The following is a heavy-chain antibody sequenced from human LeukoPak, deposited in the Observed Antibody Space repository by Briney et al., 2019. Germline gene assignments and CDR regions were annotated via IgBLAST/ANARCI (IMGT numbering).Heavy chain of an antibody. CDR2: NSGSGGST. V-gene: IGHV3-23*01. CDR3: AKSIAVAAHFDY. Sequence: GGSLRLSCAASGFTFSSYDMSWVRQAPGKGLEWVSANSGSGGSTYYADSVKGRFTISRDNSKNTLYLQMNSLRAEDTAVYYCAKSIAVAAHFDYWGEGTLVTVSS. CDR1: GFTFSSYD. D-gene: IGHD6-19*01. J-gene: IGHJ4*02.